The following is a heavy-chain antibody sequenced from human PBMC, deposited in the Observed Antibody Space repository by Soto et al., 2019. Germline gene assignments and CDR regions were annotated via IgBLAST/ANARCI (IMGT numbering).Heavy chain of an antibody. D-gene: IGHD3-10*01. CDR2: IYYSGST. Sequence: QVQLQESGPGLVKPSQTLSLTCTVSGGSISSGGYYWSWIRQHPGKGLEWIGYIYYSGSTYYNPSLKSRXXIXVXXSKNQFSLKLSSVTAADTAVYYCASPRSGSYQFDYWGQGTLVTVSS. CDR1: GGSISSGGYY. V-gene: IGHV4-31*03. J-gene: IGHJ4*02. CDR3: ASPRSGSYQFDY.